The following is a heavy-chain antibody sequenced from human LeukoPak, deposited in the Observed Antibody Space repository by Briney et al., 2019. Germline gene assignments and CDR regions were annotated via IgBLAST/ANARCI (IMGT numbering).Heavy chain of an antibody. V-gene: IGHV3-23*01. CDR3: AKDGDYDILTGQYYYCYGMDG. J-gene: IGHJ6*02. D-gene: IGHD3-9*01. CDR1: GFTFSSYA. CDR2: ISGSGGST. Sequence: GGSLRLSCAASGFTFSSYAMSWVRQAPGKGLEWVSAISGSGGSTYYADSVKGRFTISRDNSKNTLYLQMNSLRAEDTAVYYCAKDGDYDILTGQYYYCYGMDGWGQGTTVTVSS.